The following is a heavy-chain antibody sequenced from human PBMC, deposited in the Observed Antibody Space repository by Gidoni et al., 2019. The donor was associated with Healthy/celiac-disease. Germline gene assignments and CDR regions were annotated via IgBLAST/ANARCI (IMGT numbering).Heavy chain of an antibody. CDR1: GYSSTSYW. CDR3: ARRLDSSESDAFDI. CDR2: IYPGDSDT. Sequence: EVQLAQSGAEVTKPGESLKISCTVSGYSSTSYWIGWVRQMPGKGLEWTGIIYPGDSDTRYSPSFQGQVTISADKSISTAYLQWSSLKTSDTAMYYCARRLDSSESDAFDIWGQGTMVTVSS. D-gene: IGHD3-22*01. V-gene: IGHV5-51*03. J-gene: IGHJ3*02.